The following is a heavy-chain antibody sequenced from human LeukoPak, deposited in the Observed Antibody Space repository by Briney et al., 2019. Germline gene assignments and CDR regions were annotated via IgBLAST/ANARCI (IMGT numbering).Heavy chain of an antibody. D-gene: IGHD3-3*01. CDR3: ARGHAPKYFGVVIIPAFDI. Sequence: VKVSCKASGGTFSSYAISWVRQAPGQGLEWMGGIIPIFGTANYAQKFQGRVTITADKSTSTAYMELSSLRSEDTAVYYCARGHAPKYFGVVIIPAFDIWGQGTMVTVSS. V-gene: IGHV1-69*06. CDR1: GGTFSSYA. CDR2: IIPIFGTA. J-gene: IGHJ3*02.